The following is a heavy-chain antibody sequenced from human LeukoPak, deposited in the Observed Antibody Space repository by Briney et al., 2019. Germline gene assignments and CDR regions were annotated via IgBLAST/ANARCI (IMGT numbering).Heavy chain of an antibody. CDR2: IFYSGST. D-gene: IGHD6-19*01. Sequence: PSETLSLTCTVSSGSISTSNYYWGWVRQPPGKALEWIGNIFYSGSTYYSPSLKSQVTISLDTSRNQFSLKLSSVTAADTAVYYCARRRRVDLGWAGTLDYCGQGTLVTVSS. CDR1: SGSISTSNYY. CDR3: ARRRRVDLGWAGTLDY. V-gene: IGHV4-39*01. J-gene: IGHJ4*02.